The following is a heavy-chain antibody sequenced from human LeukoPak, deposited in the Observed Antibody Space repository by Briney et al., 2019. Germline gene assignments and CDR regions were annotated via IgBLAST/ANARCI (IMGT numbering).Heavy chain of an antibody. CDR2: IYSGGST. CDR1: GFTFSDYY. V-gene: IGHV3-66*01. D-gene: IGHD3-16*01. Sequence: GGSLGLSCAASGFTFSDYYMSWIRQAPGKGLEWVSVIYSGGSTYYADSVKGRFTISRDNSKNTLYLQMNSLRAEDTAVYYCARTDYVWGPNYYYGMDVWGQGTTVTVSS. J-gene: IGHJ6*02. CDR3: ARTDYVWGPNYYYGMDV.